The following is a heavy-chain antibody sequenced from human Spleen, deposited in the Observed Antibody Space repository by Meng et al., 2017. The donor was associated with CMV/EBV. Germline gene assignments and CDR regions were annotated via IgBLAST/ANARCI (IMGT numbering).Heavy chain of an antibody. CDR3: ARSPRGGCTSISCYTERPFDY. Sequence: SETLSLTCTVSGGSISSDGHYWGWIRQSPGKGLEWIGSMYYSGSTYYNPSLKSRVTMSLDMSKNQFSLTLISVTATDTAVYYCARSPRGGCTSISCYTERPFDYWGQGTRVTVSS. J-gene: IGHJ4*02. CDR2: MYYSGST. D-gene: IGHD2-2*02. CDR1: GGSISSDGHY. V-gene: IGHV4-39*01.